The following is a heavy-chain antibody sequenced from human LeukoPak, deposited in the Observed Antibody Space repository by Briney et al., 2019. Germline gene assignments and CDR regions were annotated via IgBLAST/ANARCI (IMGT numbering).Heavy chain of an antibody. J-gene: IGHJ4*02. CDR2: IWYDGSNK. D-gene: IGHD3-3*01. Sequence: GGSLRLSCAASGFTFSSYGMHGVRQAPGKGLEGVAVIWYDGSNKYYADSVKGRFTISRENSKNTLYLQMNSLRAEDTAVYYCAKDHYDFWSGYGGGFDYWGQGTLVTVSS. CDR3: AKDHYDFWSGYGGGFDY. V-gene: IGHV3-33*06. CDR1: GFTFSSYG.